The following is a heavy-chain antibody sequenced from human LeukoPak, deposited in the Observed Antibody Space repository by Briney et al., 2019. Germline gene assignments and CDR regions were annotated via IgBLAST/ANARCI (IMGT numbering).Heavy chain of an antibody. J-gene: IGHJ4*02. V-gene: IGHV4-59*08. D-gene: IGHD6-13*01. Sequence: SETLSLTCTVSGGSISTFYWSWIRQPPGKGLEWIGYIYHSGSTNYKSSLKSRATISVDRSKNQFSLKLSSVTAADTAVYYCARGGIAAAGTRYFDYWGQGTLVTVSS. CDR3: ARGGIAAAGTRYFDY. CDR1: GGSISTFY. CDR2: IYHSGST.